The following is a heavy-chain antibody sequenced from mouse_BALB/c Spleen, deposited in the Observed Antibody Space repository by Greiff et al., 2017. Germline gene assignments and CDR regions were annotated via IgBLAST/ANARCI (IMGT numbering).Heavy chain of an antibody. CDR2: IYWDDDK. CDR1: GFSLSTSGMG. J-gene: IGHJ3*01. Sequence: QVTLKESGPGILQPSQTLSLTCSFSGFSLSTSGMGVSWIRQPSGKGLEWLAHIYWDDDKRYNPSLKSRLTISKDTSSNQVFLKITSVDTADTATYYCARRADDYSFAYWGQGTLVTVSA. D-gene: IGHD2-4*01. CDR3: ARRADDYSFAY. V-gene: IGHV8-12*01.